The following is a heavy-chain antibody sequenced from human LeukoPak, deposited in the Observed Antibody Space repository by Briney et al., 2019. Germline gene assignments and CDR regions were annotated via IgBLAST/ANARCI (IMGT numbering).Heavy chain of an antibody. CDR2: ISYIGST. J-gene: IGHJ3*02. V-gene: IGHV4-59*11. D-gene: IGHD4-17*01. Sequence: SETLSLTCVVSGDSFSSHYWTWIRQSPGKGLEWIGYISYIGSTNYNPSLKSRVSISIDTSKNQFSLKLRSVTAADTAVYYCARDLVTVTKGFDIWGQGTMVSVSS. CDR3: ARDLVTVTKGFDI. CDR1: GDSFSSHY.